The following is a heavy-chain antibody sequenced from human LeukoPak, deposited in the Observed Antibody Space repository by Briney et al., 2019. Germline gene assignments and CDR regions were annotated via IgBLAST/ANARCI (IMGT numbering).Heavy chain of an antibody. CDR1: GFIFKDYA. CDR3: AKMGVVAARPGTFDY. Sequence: GGSLRLSCAASGFIFKDYAMNWVRQAPGKGLQWVSSIHYSGRATYYADSVKGRFTIFRDNSKNTLYLQMNSLRAEDSAVYYCAKMGVVAARPGTFDYWGQGTLVTVSS. CDR2: IHYSGRAT. J-gene: IGHJ4*02. V-gene: IGHV3-23*01. D-gene: IGHD6-6*01.